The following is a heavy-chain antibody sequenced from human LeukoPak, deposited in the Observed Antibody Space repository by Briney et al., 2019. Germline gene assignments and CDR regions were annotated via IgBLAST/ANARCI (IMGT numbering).Heavy chain of an antibody. CDR3: ARAVKMYQYDSSGYGAFDI. D-gene: IGHD3-22*01. Sequence: PSETLSLTCTVSGGSISSHYWSWIRQPPGKGLEWIGYIYYSGSTNYNPSLKSRVTISVDTSKNQFSLKLSSVTAADTAVYCCARAVKMYQYDSSGYGAFDIWGQGTMVTVSS. CDR2: IYYSGST. CDR1: GGSISSHY. V-gene: IGHV4-59*11. J-gene: IGHJ3*02.